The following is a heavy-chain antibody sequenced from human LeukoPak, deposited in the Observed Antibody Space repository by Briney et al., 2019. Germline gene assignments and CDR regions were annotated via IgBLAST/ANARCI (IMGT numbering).Heavy chain of an antibody. V-gene: IGHV3-74*01. CDR2: IESDGST. CDR1: GFTFSSYW. CDR3: ARAVTYFYGSVTYDWFDP. Sequence: PGGSLRLSCAASGFTFSSYWMHWVRQTPGKGLMWVSRIESDGSTIYADSVKDRFTISRDNGRNTVYIKINSLRVDDTAMYYCARAVTYFYGSVTYDWFDPWGQGTLATAPS. J-gene: IGHJ5*02. D-gene: IGHD3-10*01.